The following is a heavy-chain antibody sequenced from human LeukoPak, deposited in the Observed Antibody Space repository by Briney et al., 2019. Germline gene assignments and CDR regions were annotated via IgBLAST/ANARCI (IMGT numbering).Heavy chain of an antibody. J-gene: IGHJ4*02. CDR3: TKKRVTAVGPPHFDY. D-gene: IGHD1-26*01. CDR2: ISSSGGIA. V-gene: IGHV3-23*01. Sequence: GGSLRLSCAASGFTFNTYAMNWVRQAPGKGLEWASIISSSGGIAYYADSVKGRFTISRDNSKNTLYLQMNSLTAEDTAVYFCTKKRVTAVGPPHFDYWGQGTLVTVSS. CDR1: GFTFNTYA.